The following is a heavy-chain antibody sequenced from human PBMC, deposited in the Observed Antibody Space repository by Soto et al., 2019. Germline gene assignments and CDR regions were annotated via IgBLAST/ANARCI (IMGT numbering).Heavy chain of an antibody. CDR3: ARDDYGIYPY. J-gene: IGHJ4*02. D-gene: IGHD1-26*01. V-gene: IGHV1-2*02. Sequence: ASVKVSCKASGYTITAYYIHWVRQAPGQGLEWMGWIDPRNGGTVYAQKFQGRVTMTRDTSISTVYMDLSGLGSDDTALYFCARDDYGIYPYWGQGALVTVSS. CDR2: IDPRNGGT. CDR1: GYTITAYY.